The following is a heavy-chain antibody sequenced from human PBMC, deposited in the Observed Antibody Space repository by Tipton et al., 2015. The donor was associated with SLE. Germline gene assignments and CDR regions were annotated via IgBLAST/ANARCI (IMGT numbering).Heavy chain of an antibody. CDR1: GYTFTSYD. D-gene: IGHD2-21*01. Sequence: QSGPEVKKPGASVKVSCKASGYTFTSYDINWVRQATGQGLEWMGWMNPNSGNTGYAQEFQGRVTMTRDTSTGTAYMELSSLRSEDTAVYYCAREGGGDCYFDNWGQGTLVTVSS. J-gene: IGHJ4*02. CDR3: AREGGGDCYFDN. V-gene: IGHV1-8*01. CDR2: MNPNSGNT.